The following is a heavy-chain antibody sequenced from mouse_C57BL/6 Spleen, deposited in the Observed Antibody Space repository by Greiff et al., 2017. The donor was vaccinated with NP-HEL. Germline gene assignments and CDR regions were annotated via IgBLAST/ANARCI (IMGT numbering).Heavy chain of an antibody. CDR2: IYPGDGDT. Sequence: VKLMESGPELVKPGASVKISCKASGYAFSSSWMNWVKQRPGKGLEWIGRIYPGDGDTNYNGKFKGKATLTADKSSSTAYMQLSSPTSEDSAVYFCASGYYGSSYGWYFDVWGTGTTVTVSS. CDR3: ASGYYGSSYGWYFDV. D-gene: IGHD1-1*01. CDR1: GYAFSSSW. J-gene: IGHJ1*03. V-gene: IGHV1-82*01.